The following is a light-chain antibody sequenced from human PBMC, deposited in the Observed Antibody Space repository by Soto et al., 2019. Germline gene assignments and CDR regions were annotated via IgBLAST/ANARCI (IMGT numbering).Light chain of an antibody. V-gene: IGKV1-5*01. Sequence: DIRMTQSASTLSASVGDRVTITCRASQNIGTWLAWYQQKPGKGPDLLIYDASTLESGVPSRFSGSGSGTEFTLTISSLQPGDFATYYCQQCGDSWSFGQGTKVEIE. CDR3: QQCGDSWS. CDR2: DAS. CDR1: QNIGTW. J-gene: IGKJ1*01.